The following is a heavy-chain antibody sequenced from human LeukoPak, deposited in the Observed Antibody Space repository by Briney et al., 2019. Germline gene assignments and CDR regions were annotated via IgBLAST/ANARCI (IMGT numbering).Heavy chain of an antibody. CDR3: ARAGPGQYYYGSGSYLYWFDP. Sequence: SETLSLTCTVSGGSISSYYWSWIRQPAGKGLEWIGRMYISGSTNYNPSLKSRVTMSVDTSKNQFSLKLSSVTAADTAVYYCARAGPGQYYYGSGSYLYWFDPWGQGTLVTVSS. V-gene: IGHV4-4*07. CDR2: MYISGST. J-gene: IGHJ5*02. CDR1: GGSISSYY. D-gene: IGHD3-10*01.